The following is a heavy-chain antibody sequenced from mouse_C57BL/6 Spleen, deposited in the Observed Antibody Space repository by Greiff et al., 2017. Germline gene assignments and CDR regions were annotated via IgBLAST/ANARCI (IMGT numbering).Heavy chain of an antibody. CDR2: IHPNSGST. Sequence: QVQLQQLGAELVKPGASVKLSCKASGYTFTSYWMHWVKQRPGQGLEWIGMIHPNSGSTNYNEKFKSKATLTVDKSSSTAYMQLSSLTSEDSAVYYCARDYYDYYFDYWGQGTTLTVSS. J-gene: IGHJ2*01. V-gene: IGHV1-64*01. CDR1: GYTFTSYW. D-gene: IGHD2-4*01. CDR3: ARDYYDYYFDY.